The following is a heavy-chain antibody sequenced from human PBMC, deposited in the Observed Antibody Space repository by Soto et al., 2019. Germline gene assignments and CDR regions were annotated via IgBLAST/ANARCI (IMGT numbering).Heavy chain of an antibody. CDR1: GYSFTSYW. J-gene: IGHJ6*02. CDR3: ARLWPKGSAAMYYYGMDV. CDR2: IYPGDSDT. D-gene: IGHD2-2*01. V-gene: IGHV5-51*01. Sequence: PGESLKISCKGSGYSFTSYWIGWVRQMPGKGLEWMGIIYPGDSDTRYSPSFQGQVTISADKSISTAYLQWSSLKASDTAMYYCARLWPKGSAAMYYYGMDVWGQGTTVTVSS.